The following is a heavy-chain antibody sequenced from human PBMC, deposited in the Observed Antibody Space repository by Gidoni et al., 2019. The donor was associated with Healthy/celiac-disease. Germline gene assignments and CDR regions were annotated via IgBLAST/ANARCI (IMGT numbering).Heavy chain of an antibody. CDR2: IWYDGSNK. D-gene: IGHD2-2*02. V-gene: IGHV3-33*01. CDR1: GFTCSSYG. CDR3: ARGLEGYCSSTSCYTLDYYYGMDV. J-gene: IGHJ6*02. Sequence: QVQLVESGGGVVQPGRSLRLSCAAAGFTCSSYGRHGVGQAPGKGLEWVAVIWYDGSNKYYADSVKGRFTISRDNSKNTLYLQMNSLRAEDTAVYYCARGLEGYCSSTSCYTLDYYYGMDVWGQGTTVTVSS.